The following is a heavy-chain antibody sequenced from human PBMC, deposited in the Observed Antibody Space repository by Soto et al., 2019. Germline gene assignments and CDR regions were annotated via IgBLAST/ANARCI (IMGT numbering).Heavy chain of an antibody. CDR3: ASCYDSSGYYVGGAFDI. Sequence: QVQLVQSGAEVKKPGSSVKVSCKASGGTFSSYAISWVRQAPGQGLEWMGGIIPIFGTANYAQKFQGRVTIPADKSTSTAYMELSSLRSEDTAVYYCASCYDSSGYYVGGAFDIWGQGTMVTVSS. J-gene: IGHJ3*02. CDR2: IIPIFGTA. D-gene: IGHD3-22*01. CDR1: GGTFSSYA. V-gene: IGHV1-69*06.